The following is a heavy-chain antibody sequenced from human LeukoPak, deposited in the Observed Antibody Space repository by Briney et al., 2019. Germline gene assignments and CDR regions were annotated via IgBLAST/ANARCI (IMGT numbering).Heavy chain of an antibody. CDR3: VRGKNGDPLFDY. Sequence: PGGSLRLSCAASGFTFSSYWMHWVRQSPGKGLVWVSRINSDGSSTRHADSVKGRFTVSRDNAKNTLYLQMNGLRAEDTAVYYCVRGKNGDPLFDYWGQGTLVTVSS. CDR1: GFTFSSYW. D-gene: IGHD4-17*01. CDR2: INSDGSST. J-gene: IGHJ4*02. V-gene: IGHV3-74*01.